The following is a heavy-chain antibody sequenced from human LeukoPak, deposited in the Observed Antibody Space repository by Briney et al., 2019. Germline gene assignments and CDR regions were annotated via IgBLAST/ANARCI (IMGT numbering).Heavy chain of an antibody. Sequence: EASVTVSCKASGGTFSSYAISWVRQAPGQGLEWMGGIIPIFGTANYAQKFLGRVTITADEPTSTAYMELSSLRSEDTAVYYCAREGIEDYFDYWGQGTLVTVSS. CDR3: AREGIEDYFDY. CDR2: IIPIFGTA. CDR1: GGTFSSYA. J-gene: IGHJ4*02. V-gene: IGHV1-69*13.